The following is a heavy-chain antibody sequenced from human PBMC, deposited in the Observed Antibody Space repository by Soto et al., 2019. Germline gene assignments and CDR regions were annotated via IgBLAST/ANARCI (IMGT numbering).Heavy chain of an antibody. V-gene: IGHV4-59*08. CDR3: ARLDPYDAFDI. J-gene: IGHJ3*02. CDR1: GGSISSYY. CDR2: IYYSGST. Sequence: SETLSLTCTVSGGSISSYYWSWIRQPPGKGLEWIGYIYYSGSTNYNPSLKSRVTISVDTSKNQFSLKLSSVTAADTAVYYCARLDPYDAFDIWGQRTMVTVSS.